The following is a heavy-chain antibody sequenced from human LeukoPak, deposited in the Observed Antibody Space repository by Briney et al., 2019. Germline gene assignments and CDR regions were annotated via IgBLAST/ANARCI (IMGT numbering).Heavy chain of an antibody. J-gene: IGHJ4*02. CDR3: ARDSTYYYDSGSSGPHYFDY. V-gene: IGHV3-30*01. CDR2: ISYDGSNK. CDR1: GFTFSSYA. Sequence: GGSLRLSCVASGFTFSSYAMHWVRQAPGKGPEWVAVISYDGSNKYYADSVKGRFTISRDNSKNTLYLQMNSLRAEDTAVYYCARDSTYYYDSGSSGPHYFDYWGQGTLVTVSA. D-gene: IGHD3-10*01.